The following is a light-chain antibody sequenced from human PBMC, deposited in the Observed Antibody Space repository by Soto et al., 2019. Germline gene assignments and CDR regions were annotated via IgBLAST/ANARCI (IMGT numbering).Light chain of an antibody. CDR1: SSDVGGYNY. J-gene: IGLJ2*01. CDR2: GVT. V-gene: IGLV2-14*01. CDR3: RSYTTTNTLV. Sequence: QSALTQPASVSGSPGQSITISCTGTSSDVGGYNYVSWYQQHPGKAPKVIIYGVTHRPSGVSNRFSGSKSVNTASLTISGLPAEDEGDYYCRSYTTTNTLVFGGGTKLTVL.